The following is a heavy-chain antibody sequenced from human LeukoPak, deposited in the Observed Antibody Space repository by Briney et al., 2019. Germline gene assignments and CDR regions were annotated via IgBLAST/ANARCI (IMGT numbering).Heavy chain of an antibody. D-gene: IGHD1-26*01. CDR3: ARWELQSRTYYFDY. J-gene: IGHJ4*02. V-gene: IGHV4-59*01. CDR1: GGTISSYY. CDR2: INYSGNT. Sequence: SETLSLTCTVSGGTISSYYWSWIRQSPGKGLEWIGYINYSGNTKYNPSLKSRVTISVDTSNNQFSLRLTSVSAADTAVYYCARWELQSRTYYFDYWGQGTLVTVSS.